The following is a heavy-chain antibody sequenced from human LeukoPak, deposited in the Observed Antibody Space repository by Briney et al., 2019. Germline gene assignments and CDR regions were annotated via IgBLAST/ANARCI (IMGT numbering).Heavy chain of an antibody. J-gene: IGHJ4*02. CDR1: GYTFSGYY. Sequence: ASVKVSCKASGYTFSGYYMHWVRQAPGQGLEWMGIINPSGGSTSYAQKFQGRVTMTRDMSTSTVYMELSSLRSEDTAVYYCASSSGSYYFDYWGQGTLVTVSS. V-gene: IGHV1-46*01. CDR2: INPSGGST. CDR3: ASSSGSYYFDY. D-gene: IGHD1-26*01.